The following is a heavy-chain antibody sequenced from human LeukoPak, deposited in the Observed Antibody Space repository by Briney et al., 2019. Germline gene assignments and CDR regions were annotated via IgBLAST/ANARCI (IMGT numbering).Heavy chain of an antibody. CDR2: IRYDGSNK. V-gene: IGHV3-30*02. CDR1: GFTFSSYG. CDR3: ARGGKIPLAGTWSPQYFQH. Sequence: HPGGSLRLSCAASGFTFSSYGMHWVRQAPGKGLEWVAFIRYDGSNKYYTDSVKGRFTISRDNSKNTLYLQMNSLRPEDTTVYYCARGGKIPLAGTWSPQYFQHWGQGTLVTVSS. D-gene: IGHD6-19*01. J-gene: IGHJ1*01.